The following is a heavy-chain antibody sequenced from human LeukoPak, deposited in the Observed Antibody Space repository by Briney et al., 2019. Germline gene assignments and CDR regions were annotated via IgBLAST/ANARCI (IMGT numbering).Heavy chain of an antibody. CDR3: ARVGSSIAVAGTFDP. J-gene: IGHJ5*02. CDR1: GFSFSSYA. Sequence: PGESLRLSCAASGFSFSSYAMHWVRQAPGKGLERVTVISYDGSNKYYADSVKGRFTISRDNSKNTLYLQMNSLRAEDTAVYYCARVGSSIAVAGTFDPWGQGTLVTVSS. D-gene: IGHD6-19*01. V-gene: IGHV3-30-3*01. CDR2: ISYDGSNK.